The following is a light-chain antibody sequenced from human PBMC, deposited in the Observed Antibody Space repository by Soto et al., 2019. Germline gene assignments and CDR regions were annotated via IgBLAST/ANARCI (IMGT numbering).Light chain of an antibody. CDR3: HVCDSSSEQYV. Sequence: SYVVTQPPSLSVAPGQTATITCEGSDIGGKSVHWYQQKPGQAPAVVIYDDNDRPSGIPERFSGFNSGDMATLTISRVEAWDGADYYCHVCDSSSEQYVFGTGTKLTVL. J-gene: IGLJ1*01. V-gene: IGLV3-21*02. CDR1: DIGGKS. CDR2: DDN.